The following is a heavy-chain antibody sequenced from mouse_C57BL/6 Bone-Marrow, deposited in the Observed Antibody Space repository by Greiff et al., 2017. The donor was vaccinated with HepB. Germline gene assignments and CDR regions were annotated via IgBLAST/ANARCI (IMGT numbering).Heavy chain of an antibody. Sequence: QVQLQQSGAELVKPGASVKLSCKASGYTFTSYWMQWVKQRPGQGLEWIGEIDPSDSYTNYNQKFKGKATLTVDTSSSTAYMQLSSLTSEDSAVYYCARSLQYYFDYWGQGTTLTVSS. D-gene: IGHD1-1*01. V-gene: IGHV1-50*01. CDR1: GYTFTSYW. CDR3: ARSLQYYFDY. J-gene: IGHJ2*01. CDR2: IDPSDSYT.